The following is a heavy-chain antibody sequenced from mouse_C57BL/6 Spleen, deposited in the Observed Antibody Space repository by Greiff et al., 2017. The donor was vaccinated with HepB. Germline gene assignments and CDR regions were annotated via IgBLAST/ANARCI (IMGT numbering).Heavy chain of an antibody. V-gene: IGHV1-15*01. CDR2: IDPETGGT. Sequence: QVHVKQSGAELVRPGASVTLSCKASGYTFTDYEMHWVKQTPVHGLEWIGAIDPETGGTAYNQKFKGKAILTADKSSSTAYMELRSLTSEDSAVYYCTRPYYYGSRIRYFDVWGTGTTVTVSS. D-gene: IGHD1-1*01. CDR1: GYTFTDYE. J-gene: IGHJ1*03. CDR3: TRPYYYGSRIRYFDV.